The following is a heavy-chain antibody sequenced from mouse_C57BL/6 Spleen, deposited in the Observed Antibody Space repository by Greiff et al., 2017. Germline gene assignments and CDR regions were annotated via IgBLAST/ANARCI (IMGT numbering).Heavy chain of an antibody. CDR1: GYSITSGYD. D-gene: IGHD1-1*01. CDR3: SSGNLWFAY. CDR2: ISYSGST. Sequence: EVKLMESGPGMVKPSQSLSLTCTVTGYSITSGYDWHWIRHFPGNKLEWMGYISYSGSTNYNPYLKSRNSITHETLKHHFILKLNSVTTEDTATYFCSSGNLWFAYWGQGTLVTVSA. V-gene: IGHV3-1*01. J-gene: IGHJ3*01.